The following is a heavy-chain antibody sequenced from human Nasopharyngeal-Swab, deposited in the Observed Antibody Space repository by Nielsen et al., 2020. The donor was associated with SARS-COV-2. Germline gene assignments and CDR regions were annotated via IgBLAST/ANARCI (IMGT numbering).Heavy chain of an antibody. J-gene: IGHJ6*02. V-gene: IGHV1-69*01. CDR3: ARAVEAYYYYGMDV. Sequence: VRQMPGKGLEWMGGIIPIFGTANYAQKFQGRVTITAGESTSTAYMELSSLRSEDTAVYYCARAVEAYYYYGMDVWGQGTTVTVSS. CDR2: IIPIFGTA. D-gene: IGHD5-24*01.